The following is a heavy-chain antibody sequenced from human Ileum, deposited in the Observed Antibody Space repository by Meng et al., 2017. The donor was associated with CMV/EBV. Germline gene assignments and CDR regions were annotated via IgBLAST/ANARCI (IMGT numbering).Heavy chain of an antibody. CDR3: ALRGLAAGTLQQ. CDR2: VCYNGIT. CDR1: GGSMSSTC. J-gene: IGHJ1*01. D-gene: IGHD6-13*01. V-gene: IGHV4-59*01. Sequence: VQLQGWGPGLVKPSETLSRTCAVSGGSMSSTCWSWIRQPPGKGLEWIGYVCYNGITDYNPSLKSRITISGDTSKNQFSLQVTSVTAADTAMYYCALRGLAAGTLQQWGQGTLVTVSS.